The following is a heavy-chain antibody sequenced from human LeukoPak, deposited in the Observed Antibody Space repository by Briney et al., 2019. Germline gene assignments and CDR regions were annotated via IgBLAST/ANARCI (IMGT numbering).Heavy chain of an antibody. V-gene: IGHV3-23*01. J-gene: IGHJ4*02. Sequence: GGSLRLSCAASGSTFSSYAMSWVRQAPGKGLEWVSAISGSGGSTYYADSVKGRFTISRDNSKNTLYLQMNSLRAEDTAVYYCAKDDSSSWYALDYWGQGTLVTVSS. D-gene: IGHD6-13*01. CDR1: GSTFSSYA. CDR3: AKDDSSSWYALDY. CDR2: ISGSGGST.